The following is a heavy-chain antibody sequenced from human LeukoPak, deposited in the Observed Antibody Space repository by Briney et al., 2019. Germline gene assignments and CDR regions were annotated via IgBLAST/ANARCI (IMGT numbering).Heavy chain of an antibody. CDR1: GYTFTSYG. Sequence: ASVKVSCKASGYTFTSYGFSWVRQAPGQGLEWMGWSSAYNGNTNYAQKLQGRVTMTTDTSTSTAYMELRSLRSDDTAVYYCARDPRYCSGGSCYSHPDYWGQGTLVTVSS. CDR3: ARDPRYCSGGSCYSHPDY. J-gene: IGHJ4*02. D-gene: IGHD2-15*01. CDR2: SSAYNGNT. V-gene: IGHV1-18*04.